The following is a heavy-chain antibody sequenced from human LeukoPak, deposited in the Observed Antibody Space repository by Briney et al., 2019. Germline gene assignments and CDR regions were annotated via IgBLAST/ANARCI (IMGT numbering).Heavy chain of an antibody. J-gene: IGHJ4*02. Sequence: TGGSLRLSCAASGFTFSSYAMTWVRQAPGKGLEWVSAISGSGGGTYYADSVKGRFTISRDNSKNTLYLRMNSLRVEDTATYYCAKERSFGTWLGDYWGQGTLVTVSS. CDR1: GFTFSSYA. CDR2: ISGSGGGT. V-gene: IGHV3-23*01. D-gene: IGHD2/OR15-2a*01. CDR3: AKERSFGTWLGDY.